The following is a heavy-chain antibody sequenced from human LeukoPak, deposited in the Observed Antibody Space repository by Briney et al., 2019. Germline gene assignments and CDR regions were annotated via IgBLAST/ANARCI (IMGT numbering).Heavy chain of an antibody. D-gene: IGHD6-19*01. CDR1: GFTFSSYA. V-gene: IGHV3-23*01. J-gene: IGHJ4*02. CDR2: ISGSGGST. Sequence: PGGSLTLSCAPSGFTFSSYAMSWVRQAPGKGLEWVSAISGSGGSTYYADSVKGRFTISRDNSKNTLYLQMNSLRAEDTAVYYCAKEWQWLVLLNFDYWGQGTLVTVSS. CDR3: AKEWQWLVLLNFDY.